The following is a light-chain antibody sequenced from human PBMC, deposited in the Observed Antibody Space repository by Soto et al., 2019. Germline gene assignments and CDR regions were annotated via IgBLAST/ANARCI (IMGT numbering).Light chain of an antibody. CDR3: ASWDDRLPGYV. J-gene: IGLJ1*01. V-gene: IGLV1-44*01. Sequence: QSVLTQPPSASGTPGQRVTISCSGSSSNIGRNTVNWHQQLPGTAPKLLVYSDSQRPSGVPDRFSGSKSGTSASLAISGLQSEDEADYYCASWDDRLPGYVFGTVTKLTVL. CDR1: SSNIGRNT. CDR2: SDS.